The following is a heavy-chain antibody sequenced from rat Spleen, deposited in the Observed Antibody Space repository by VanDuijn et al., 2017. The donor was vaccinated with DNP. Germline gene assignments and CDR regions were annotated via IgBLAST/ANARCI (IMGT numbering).Heavy chain of an antibody. J-gene: IGHJ4*01. Sequence: EVQLQESGPGLVKPSQSLSLTCSVTGYSITSRYRWNWIRKFPGHKLEWMGSVNSAGTTTYNPSLKSRISITRDTSKNQLFLQVNSVTTEDTATYYCARWPGYNPPYAMDAWGQGTSVTVSS. D-gene: IGHD1-4*01. CDR2: VNSAGTT. V-gene: IGHV3-3*01. CDR1: GYSITSRYR. CDR3: ARWPGYNPPYAMDA.